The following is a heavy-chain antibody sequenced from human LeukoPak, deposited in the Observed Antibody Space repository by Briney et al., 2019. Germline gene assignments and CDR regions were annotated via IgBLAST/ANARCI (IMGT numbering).Heavy chain of an antibody. CDR2: IYPGDPDT. D-gene: IGHD3-16*01. J-gene: IGHJ4*02. CDR3: VRHMNTGFDY. V-gene: IGHV5-51*01. CDR1: GYSFTSYW. Sequence: GESLKISCKGSGYSFTSYWIGWVRQMPGKGLEWMGVIYPGDPDTKYSPSFQGQVTISADKSISTAYLQRSSLKASDTAMYYCVRHMNTGFDYWGQGTLVTVSS.